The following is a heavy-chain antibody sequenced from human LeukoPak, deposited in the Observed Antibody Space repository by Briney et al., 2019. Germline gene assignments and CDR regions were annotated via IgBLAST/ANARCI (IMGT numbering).Heavy chain of an antibody. CDR3: ARGPRITLIRGGQWYYYMDV. D-gene: IGHD3-10*01. Sequence: ASVKVSCKASGYTFTSYYMHWVRQAPGQGLEWMGIINPSGGSKSYAQKFQGRVTMSRDMYARTVYMELSSLRSDDTAVYYCARGPRITLIRGGQWYYYMDVWGKGTTVTISS. J-gene: IGHJ6*03. V-gene: IGHV1-46*01. CDR1: GYTFTSYY. CDR2: INPSGGSK.